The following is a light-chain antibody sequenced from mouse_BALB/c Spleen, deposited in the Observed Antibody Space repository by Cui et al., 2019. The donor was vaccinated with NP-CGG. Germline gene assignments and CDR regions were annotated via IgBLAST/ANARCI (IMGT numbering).Light chain of an antibody. V-gene: IGLV1*01. CDR1: TGAVTTSNY. CDR3: ALWYSNHWV. CDR2: GTN. Sequence: QAVVTQKSPLTISPGETVTFTCRSSTGAVTTSNYANWVQEKPDHLFTGLIGGTNNRVPGVPARFSGSLIGDKAALTISGAQTEDEAIYFCALWYSNHWVFGGGTKLTVL. J-gene: IGLJ1*01.